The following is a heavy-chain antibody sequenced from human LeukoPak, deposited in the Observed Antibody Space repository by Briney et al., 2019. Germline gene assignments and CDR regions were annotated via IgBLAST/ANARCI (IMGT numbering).Heavy chain of an antibody. CDR2: IYPGDSDT. CDR3: ARLLTVDTAVINY. V-gene: IGHV5-51*01. D-gene: IGHD5-18*01. J-gene: IGHJ4*02. Sequence: GWIRQPPGKGLEWMGIIYPGDSDTRYSPSFQGQVTISADKSISTAYLQWSSLKASDTAMYYCARLLTVDTAVINYWGQGTLVTVSS.